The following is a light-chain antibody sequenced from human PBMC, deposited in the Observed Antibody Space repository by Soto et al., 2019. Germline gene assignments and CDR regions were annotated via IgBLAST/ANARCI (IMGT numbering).Light chain of an antibody. V-gene: IGKV1-33*01. J-gene: IGKJ4*01. Sequence: DIQMTQSPSSLSASVGDRVTITCQASQDISNYLNWYQQKPGKAPKLLIYDASTLQTGVPTRFGGSGSETDFTFTISSLQPEDIATYYCQQFNSPPLTFGEGTKVEVK. CDR2: DAS. CDR3: QQFNSPPLT. CDR1: QDISNY.